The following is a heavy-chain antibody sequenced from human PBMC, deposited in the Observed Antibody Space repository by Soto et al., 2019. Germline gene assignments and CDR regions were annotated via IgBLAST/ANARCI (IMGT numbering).Heavy chain of an antibody. CDR3: AKALAADGTRFDP. D-gene: IGHD6-13*01. V-gene: IGHV1-46*01. J-gene: IGHJ5*02. Sequence: ASVKVSWKASGYTFTSCYMPWVRHAPGQGLEWMGIINHSGGSTSYAQKFQGRVTMTRDTSKNTRYLQMNSLRVEDTAVYYCAKALAADGTRFDPWGQGTLVTVSS. CDR2: INHSGGST. CDR1: GYTFTSCY.